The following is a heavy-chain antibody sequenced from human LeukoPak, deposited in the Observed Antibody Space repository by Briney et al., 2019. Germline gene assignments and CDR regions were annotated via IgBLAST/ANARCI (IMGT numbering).Heavy chain of an antibody. J-gene: IGHJ4*02. V-gene: IGHV1-46*01. CDR1: GYTFTSYY. D-gene: IGHD3-22*01. CDR2: INPSGGST. Sequence: ASVKVSCKASGYTFTSYYKHWVRQAPGQGLEWMGIINPSGGSTSYAQKFQGRVTMTRDMSTSTVYMELSSLRSEDTAVYYCARGGPYYYDSSGCTSFDYWGQGTLVTVSS. CDR3: ARGGPYYYDSSGCTSFDY.